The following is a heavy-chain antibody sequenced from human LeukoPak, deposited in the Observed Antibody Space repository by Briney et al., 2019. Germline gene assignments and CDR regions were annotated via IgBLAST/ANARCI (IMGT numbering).Heavy chain of an antibody. CDR1: GFTFSSYS. D-gene: IGHD3-10*01. CDR3: ARCQGRGYMDV. CDR2: ISSSGSTI. Sequence: GGSLRLSCAASGFTFSSYSMNWVRQAPGKGLEWVSYISSSGSTIYYADSVKGRFTISRDNAKNSLYLQMNSLRAEDTAVYYCARCQGRGYMDVWGKGTTVTVSS. J-gene: IGHJ6*03. V-gene: IGHV3-48*04.